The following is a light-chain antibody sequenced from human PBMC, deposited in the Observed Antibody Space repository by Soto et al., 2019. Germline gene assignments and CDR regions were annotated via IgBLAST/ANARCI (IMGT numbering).Light chain of an antibody. CDR3: QQYDNLPF. J-gene: IGKJ4*01. V-gene: IGKV1-33*01. Sequence: DIQMTQSLSSLSASVGDRVTITCQASQDISNYLNWYQQKPGKAPKLLIYDASNLETGVPSRFSGSGSGTDFTFTISSLQPEDIATYYCQQYDNLPFFGGGTKVEIK. CDR2: DAS. CDR1: QDISNY.